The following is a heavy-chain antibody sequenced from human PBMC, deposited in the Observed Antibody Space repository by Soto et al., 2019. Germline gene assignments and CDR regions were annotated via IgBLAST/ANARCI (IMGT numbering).Heavy chain of an antibody. D-gene: IGHD1-20*01. CDR1: GASISVHSYY. CDR3: TRRYNWNDNYFDP. V-gene: IGHV4-39*01. Sequence: SETLSLTCTVSGASISVHSYYWTWIRQPPGKGLEWIGSSYYSGTTYFNPSLKSRATISVDTSKNQFSLRLTSVTAADTAIYYCTRRYNWNDNYFDPRGPGALVTVSS. CDR2: SYYSGTT. J-gene: IGHJ5*02.